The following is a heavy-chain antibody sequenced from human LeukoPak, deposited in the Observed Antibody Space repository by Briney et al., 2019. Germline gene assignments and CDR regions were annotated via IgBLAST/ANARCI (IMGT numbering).Heavy chain of an antibody. D-gene: IGHD5-18*01. CDR2: ISGDGGST. V-gene: IGHV3-43*02. CDR1: GFTFDDYA. Sequence: GGSLRLSCAASGFTFDDYAMHWVRQAPGKGLEWVSLISGDGGSTYYADSVKGRFTISRDNSKNSLYLQMNSLRTEDTALYYCAKDKQWIPLSEPDYWGQGTLVTVSS. CDR3: AKDKQWIPLSEPDY. J-gene: IGHJ4*02.